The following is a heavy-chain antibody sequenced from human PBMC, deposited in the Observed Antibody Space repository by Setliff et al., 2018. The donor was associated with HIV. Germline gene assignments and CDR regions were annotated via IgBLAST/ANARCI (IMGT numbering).Heavy chain of an antibody. CDR1: GFTFSSHW. CDR2: IKSDGSNI. CDR3: AREDVTTSGLDI. Sequence: GGSLRLSCAASGFTFSSHWIHWVRQAPGKGLVWVSRIKSDGSNIAYADFVNGRFITSRDNAKSTLYLQMNSLRVDETAKYYCAREDVTTSGLDIWGQGTMVTVSS. D-gene: IGHD4-17*01. V-gene: IGHV3-74*01. J-gene: IGHJ3*02.